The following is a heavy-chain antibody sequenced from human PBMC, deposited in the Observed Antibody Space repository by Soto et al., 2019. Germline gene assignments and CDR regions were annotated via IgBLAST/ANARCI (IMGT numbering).Heavy chain of an antibody. V-gene: IGHV4-30-2*01. Sequence: SETLSLTCAVSGGSISSGVYSWIWIRQPPGKGLEWIGYIYHSGSTYYNPSLKSRVTISVDRSKNQFSLKLSSVTAADTAVYYCARGDGGGNYYYYYGMDVWGQGTTVTVSS. CDR1: GGSISSGVYS. J-gene: IGHJ6*02. CDR2: IYHSGST. D-gene: IGHD2-15*01. CDR3: ARGDGGGNYYYYYGMDV.